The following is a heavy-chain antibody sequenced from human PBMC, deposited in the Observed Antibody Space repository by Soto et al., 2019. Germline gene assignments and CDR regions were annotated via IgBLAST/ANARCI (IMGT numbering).Heavy chain of an antibody. CDR3: ARALVGADAFDI. V-gene: IGHV1-69*13. Sequence: ASVKVSCKASGGTFSSYAISWVRQAPGQGLEWMGGIIPIFGTANYAQKFQGRVTITADESTSTAYMELSSLRSEDTAVYYCARALVGADAFDIWGQGTMVTVSS. CDR1: GGTFSSYA. CDR2: IIPIFGTA. D-gene: IGHD1-26*01. J-gene: IGHJ3*02.